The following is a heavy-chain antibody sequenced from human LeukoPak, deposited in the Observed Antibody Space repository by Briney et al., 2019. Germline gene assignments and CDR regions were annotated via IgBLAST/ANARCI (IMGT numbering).Heavy chain of an antibody. J-gene: IGHJ4*02. V-gene: IGHV3-53*01. CDR3: ASGGYSYGYASYY. D-gene: IGHD5-18*01. CDR1: GFTFITYT. CDR2: IYSGGST. Sequence: GGSLRLSCAASGFTFITYTMAWVRQAPGKGLEWVSVIYSGGSTYYADSVKGRFTISRDNSKNTLYLQMNSLRAEDTAVYYCASGGYSYGYASYYWGQGTLVTVSS.